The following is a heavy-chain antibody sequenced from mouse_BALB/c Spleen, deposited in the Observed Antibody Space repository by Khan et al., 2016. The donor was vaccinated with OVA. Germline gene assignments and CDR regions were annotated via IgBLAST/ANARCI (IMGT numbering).Heavy chain of an antibody. J-gene: IGHJ2*01. CDR3: SRRGLRWDFDY. CDR2: INPDTGKT. Sequence: QVQLKESGAELAKPGASVKMSCKASGFTFINYWMVWVKQRPGQGLEWIGYINPDTGKTEYNQKFKGKATLTADKSSTTAYMQLSSLTSEDSAVYYYSRRGLRWDFDYWGQGTTLTVSS. D-gene: IGHD1-1*01. CDR1: GFTFINYW. V-gene: IGHV1-7*01.